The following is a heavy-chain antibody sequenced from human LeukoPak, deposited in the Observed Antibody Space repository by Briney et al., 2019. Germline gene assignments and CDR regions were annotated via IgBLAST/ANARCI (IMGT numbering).Heavy chain of an antibody. Sequence: SETLSLTCTVSGGSISSYYWSWIRQPPGKGLEWIGYIYYSGSTNYNPSLKSRVTISVDTSKNQFSLKLSSVTAADTAVYYCARGPRIAVASNWFDPWGQGTLVTVSS. CDR3: ARGPRIAVASNWFDP. J-gene: IGHJ5*02. CDR2: IYYSGST. CDR1: GGSISSYY. V-gene: IGHV4-59*12. D-gene: IGHD6-19*01.